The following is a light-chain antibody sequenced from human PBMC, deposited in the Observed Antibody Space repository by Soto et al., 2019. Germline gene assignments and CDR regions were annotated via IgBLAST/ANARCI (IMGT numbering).Light chain of an antibody. CDR1: QSVSSY. J-gene: IGKJ1*01. Sequence: EIVLTQSPATLSLSPGERATLSCRASQSVSSYLAWYQQKPGQAPRLLIYDASNRATGIPARFSGSGSGTDFTLTISSREADDFAVYYCQQRSNWPPETFGQGPKVEIK. CDR3: QQRSNWPPET. CDR2: DAS. V-gene: IGKV3-11*01.